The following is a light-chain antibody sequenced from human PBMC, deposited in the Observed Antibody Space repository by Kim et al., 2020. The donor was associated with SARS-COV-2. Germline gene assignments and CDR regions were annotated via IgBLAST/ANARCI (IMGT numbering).Light chain of an antibody. J-gene: IGLJ2*01. CDR3: QSYDSSLSGV. V-gene: IGLV1-40*01. CDR2: GNS. CDR1: SSNIGAGYV. Sequence: GQRVTISCTGSSSNIGAGYVVHWYQQLPGTAPKLLIYGNSNRPSGVPDRFSGSKAGTSASLAITGLQAEDEADYYCQSYDSSLSGVFGGGTQLTVL.